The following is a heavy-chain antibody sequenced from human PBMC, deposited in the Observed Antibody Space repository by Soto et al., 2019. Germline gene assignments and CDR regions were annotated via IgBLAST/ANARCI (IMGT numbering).Heavy chain of an antibody. V-gene: IGHV1-69*06. D-gene: IGHD3-22*01. CDR1: GGTFSSYA. Sequence: QVQLVQSGAEVKKPGSSVKVSCKASGGTFSSYAISWVRQAPGQGLEWMGGIIPIFGTANYAQKFQGRVTITADKSTSTAYMELSSLRSEDTAVYYCARAPYDSSGYSAFWYFDLWGRGTLVTVSS. CDR2: IIPIFGTA. CDR3: ARAPYDSSGYSAFWYFDL. J-gene: IGHJ2*01.